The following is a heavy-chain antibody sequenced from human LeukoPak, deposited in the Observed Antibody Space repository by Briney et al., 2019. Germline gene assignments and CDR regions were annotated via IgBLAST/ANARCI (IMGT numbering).Heavy chain of an antibody. J-gene: IGHJ3*02. D-gene: IGHD1-26*01. CDR2: IYPGDSDT. CDR3: ARRHSGSYLDAFDI. CDR1: GYNFTPYW. V-gene: IGHV5-51*01. Sequence: GESLKISCKASGYNFTPYWIGWVRQMPGKGLEWMGIIYPGDSDTRYSPSFQGQVTISADKSISTAYLQWSSLKASDTAMYYCARRHSGSYLDAFDIWGQGTMVTVSS.